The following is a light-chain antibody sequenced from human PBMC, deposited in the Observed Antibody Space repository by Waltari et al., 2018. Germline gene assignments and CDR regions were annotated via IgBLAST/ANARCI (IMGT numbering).Light chain of an antibody. J-gene: IGKJ4*01. V-gene: IGKV3-11*01. CDR1: QSVDIY. Sequence: EVVLTQSPATLSLSPGERATLSCRASQSVDIYLAWYQQKPGQAPRLLIYDASNTATGIPARFSGSGSGTDLTLTISSLEPEDFASYYCQQRKHWPPLTFGGGTKVEIK. CDR2: DAS. CDR3: QQRKHWPPLT.